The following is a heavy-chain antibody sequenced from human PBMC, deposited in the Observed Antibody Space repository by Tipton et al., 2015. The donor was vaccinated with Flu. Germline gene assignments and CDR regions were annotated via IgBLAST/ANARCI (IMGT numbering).Heavy chain of an antibody. Sequence: LRLSCTVSGGSIGSYYWSWFRQFPGRGLEWIGTVSRTGSTIYNPSLKSRVTISIDTSKNQFSLNMRSVTAADMAVYYCARRDYSNYVSDPKSWFDPWGQGTLVAVSS. CDR2: VSRTGST. D-gene: IGHD4-11*01. V-gene: IGHV4-59*08. CDR3: ARRDYSNYVSDPKSWFDP. CDR1: GGSIGSYY. J-gene: IGHJ5*02.